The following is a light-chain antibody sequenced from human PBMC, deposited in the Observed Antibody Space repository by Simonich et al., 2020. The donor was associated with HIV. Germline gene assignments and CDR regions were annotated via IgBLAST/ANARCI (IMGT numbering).Light chain of an antibody. J-gene: IGLJ3*02. Sequence: QSALTQPASVSGSPGQSITISCTGTRSDVGGYNYVSWYQQHTGKAPKLMIYDVSKQPSGVSNRFSGSKSGNTASLTISVLQAEDEADYYCSSYTSSSTWVFGGGTKLTVL. CDR2: DVS. CDR1: RSDVGGYNY. V-gene: IGLV2-14*01. CDR3: SSYTSSSTWV.